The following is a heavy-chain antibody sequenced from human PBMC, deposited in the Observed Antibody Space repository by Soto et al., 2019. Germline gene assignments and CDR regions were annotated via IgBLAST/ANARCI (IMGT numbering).Heavy chain of an antibody. CDR2: CRNKANSYTT. J-gene: IGHJ4*02. CDR1: GFIFSDPY. Sequence: EVQLVESGGGLVQPGGSLRLSCAASGFIFSDPYMDWVRQAPGKGLEWVGRCRNKANSYTTEYAASVYGRFTISRDDSKNSLYLQMNSLKTEDTAVYYCTRLCTDTDDRDYWGQGTLVTVSS. CDR3: TRLCTDTDDRDY. V-gene: IGHV3-72*01. D-gene: IGHD3-9*01.